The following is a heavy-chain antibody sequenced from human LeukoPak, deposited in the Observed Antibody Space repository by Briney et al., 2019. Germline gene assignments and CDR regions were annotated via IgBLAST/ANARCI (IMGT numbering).Heavy chain of an antibody. CDR1: SYSISSGFY. D-gene: IGHD4-17*01. CDR3: ARGAQDYGDYVFFDY. J-gene: IGHJ4*02. V-gene: IGHV4-38-2*02. CDR2: IHHSGST. Sequence: PSETLSLTCTVSSYSISSGFYWGWIRQPPGKGLEWIGSIHHSGSTYYSPSLKSRLTISVDTSKNQFSLMLTSVTAADTAVYYCARGAQDYGDYVFFDYWGQGTLVTVSS.